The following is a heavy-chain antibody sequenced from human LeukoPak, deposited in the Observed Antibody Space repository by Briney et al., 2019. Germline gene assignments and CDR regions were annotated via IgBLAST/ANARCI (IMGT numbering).Heavy chain of an antibody. D-gene: IGHD1-1*01. J-gene: IGHJ4*02. Sequence: PGGSLRLSCAASGFTFNTYAMTWVRQAPGKGLEWVSGISGSGGSTYYADSVKGRFSISRDNSKSTLYLQMNSLRAEDTAVYYCATQFRTTVTTPPDYXGQGTLVTVSX. CDR3: ATQFRTTVTTPPDY. V-gene: IGHV3-23*01. CDR2: ISGSGGST. CDR1: GFTFNTYA.